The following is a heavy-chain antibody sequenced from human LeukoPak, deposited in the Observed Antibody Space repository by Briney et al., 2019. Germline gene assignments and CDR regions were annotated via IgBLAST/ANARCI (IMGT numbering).Heavy chain of an antibody. CDR1: GGSTSSYY. V-gene: IGHV4-59*01. CDR2: IYYSGST. J-gene: IGHJ4*02. CDR3: ARGDGYNYPLVDY. D-gene: IGHD5-24*01. Sequence: PSETLSLTCTVSGGSTSSYYWSWIRQPPGKGLEWIGYIYYSGSTNYNPSLKSRVTISVDTSKNQFSLKLSSVTAADTAVYYCARGDGYNYPLVDYWGQGTLVTVSS.